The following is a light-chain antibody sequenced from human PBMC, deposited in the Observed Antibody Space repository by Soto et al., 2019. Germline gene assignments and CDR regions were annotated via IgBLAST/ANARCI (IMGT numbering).Light chain of an antibody. CDR1: QSVSNK. V-gene: IGKV3-15*01. J-gene: IGKJ5*01. CDR3: QQYNTWRSIS. CDR2: DTS. Sequence: EIVMTQSPATLSVSPGERVTLSCRASQSVSNKLGWYQHKPGQAPRLLIYDTSTRAAGTPARFTGSGSGTDLTLTISSLQPEDFAVYYCQQYNTWRSISFGQGTRLEIK.